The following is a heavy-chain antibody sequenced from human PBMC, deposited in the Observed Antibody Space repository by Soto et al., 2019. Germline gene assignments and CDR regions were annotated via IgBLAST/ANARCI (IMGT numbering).Heavy chain of an antibody. CDR3: AHTYGSGTYDRRYFDF. D-gene: IGHD3-10*01. J-gene: IGHJ4*02. CDR1: GFSLDTPGVA. V-gene: IGHV2-5*02. CDR2: IYWDDDN. Sequence: QITLKESGPTLVRPTQTLRLTCTFSGFSLDTPGVAVGWIRQPPGKALAWLALIYWDDDNRYSPSLKSRVTITKDTSKNQVVLTMTNMDPVDTATYYCAHTYGSGTYDRRYFDFWGQGILVTVSS.